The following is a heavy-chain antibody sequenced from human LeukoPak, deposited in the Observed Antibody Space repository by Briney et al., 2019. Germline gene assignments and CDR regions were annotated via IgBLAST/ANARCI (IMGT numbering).Heavy chain of an antibody. CDR1: GYNFTSYY. CDR2: INPSGGST. D-gene: IGHD2-8*01. J-gene: IGHJ6*01. Sequence: GASVKVSCKASGYNFTSYYMHWVRQAPGQGLGWMGIINPSGGSTSYDQKFHDRVTMTRDTSTSTEYMELSSLKTGDAAVYYCAREGVVLVDAGRYCYYGMGVWGQGATVTVSS. V-gene: IGHV1-46*01. CDR3: AREGVVLVDAGRYCYYGMGV.